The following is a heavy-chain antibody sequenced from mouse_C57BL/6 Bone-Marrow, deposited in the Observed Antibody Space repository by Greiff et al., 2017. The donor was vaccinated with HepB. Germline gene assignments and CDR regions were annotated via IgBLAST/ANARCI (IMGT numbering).Heavy chain of an antibody. CDR3: ARGGGSYGWFAY. V-gene: IGHV5-4*03. D-gene: IGHD1-1*02. CDR1: GFTFSSYA. J-gene: IGHJ3*01. CDR2: ISDGGSYT. Sequence: EVKVVESGGGLVKPGGSLKLSCAASGFTFSSYAMSWVRQTPEKRLEWVATISDGGSYTYYPDNVKGRFTISRDNAKNNLYLQMSHWKSEDTAMYYCARGGGSYGWFAYWGQGTLVTVSA.